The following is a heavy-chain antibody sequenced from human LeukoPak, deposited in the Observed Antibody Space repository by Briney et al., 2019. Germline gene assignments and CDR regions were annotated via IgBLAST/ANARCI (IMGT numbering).Heavy chain of an antibody. CDR1: GGSFSDSY. CDR3: TKAFGNVRGET. V-gene: IGHV4-34*01. D-gene: IGHD3-10*01. Sequence: SETLSLTCGVYGGSFSDSYCGWVRQPPGKGLEWDVEINHSGDTNYHPSLKSRVTKSVDSSKNQVSLKLSSVTAADTAVYYCTKAFGNVRGETWGQGTLVTVSS. CDR2: INHSGDT. J-gene: IGHJ4*02.